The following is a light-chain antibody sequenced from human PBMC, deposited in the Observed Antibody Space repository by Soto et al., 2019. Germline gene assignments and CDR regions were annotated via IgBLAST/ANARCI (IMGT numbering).Light chain of an antibody. V-gene: IGLV2-23*01. CDR1: SAFVGSFSL. CDR2: EGH. Sequence: QSALAQPASVSGSPGQSITISCTGNSAFVGSFSLVSWYQQHPGKAPKVMISEGHRRPSGVPDRFSGSSSVTTASLTISGLQADDEADYYCCLYVGATTYVFGTGTKLTVL. J-gene: IGLJ1*01. CDR3: CLYVGATTYV.